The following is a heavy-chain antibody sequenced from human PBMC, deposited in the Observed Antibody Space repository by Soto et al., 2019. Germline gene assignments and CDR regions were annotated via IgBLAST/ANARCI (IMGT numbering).Heavy chain of an antibody. CDR3: ARDVDDMIGAH. Sequence: GGSLRLSCAASGFTFSSYAMHWVRQAPGKGLEWVAVISYDGSNKYYADSVKGRFTISRDNSKNTLYLQMNSLRAEDTAVYYCARDVDDMIGAHWCQGTLVTVSS. J-gene: IGHJ4*02. D-gene: IGHD3-22*01. CDR1: GFTFSSYA. CDR2: ISYDGSNK. V-gene: IGHV3-30-3*01.